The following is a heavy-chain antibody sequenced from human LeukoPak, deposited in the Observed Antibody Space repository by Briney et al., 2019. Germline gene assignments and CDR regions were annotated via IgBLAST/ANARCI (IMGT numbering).Heavy chain of an antibody. J-gene: IGHJ4*02. V-gene: IGHV4-59*01. D-gene: IGHD2-8*01. CDR1: GGSISSYY. CDR3: ARGLMVYAYYFDY. Sequence: SETLSLTCTVSGGSISSYYWSWIRQTPGKGLEWIGYIYYSGSTNYNPSLKSRVTISVDTSKNQFSLKLSSVTAADTAVYYCARGLMVYAYYFDYWGQGTLVTVSS. CDR2: IYYSGST.